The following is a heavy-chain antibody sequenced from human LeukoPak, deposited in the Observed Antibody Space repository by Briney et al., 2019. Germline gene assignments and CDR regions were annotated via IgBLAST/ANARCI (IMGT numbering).Heavy chain of an antibody. Sequence: GESLRLSCAASGFSFDDYDMAWLRQAPGKGLEWVSAISGSGGSVYYADSVKGRFTISRDNSKNTLYLQMKSLRAEDTAVYYCAKDRRIVAVGPRRTIKNCLDPWGQGTLVTVSS. CDR1: GFSFDDYD. J-gene: IGHJ5*02. V-gene: IGHV3-23*01. CDR3: AKDRRIVAVGPRRTIKNCLDP. D-gene: IGHD6-13*01. CDR2: ISGSGGSV.